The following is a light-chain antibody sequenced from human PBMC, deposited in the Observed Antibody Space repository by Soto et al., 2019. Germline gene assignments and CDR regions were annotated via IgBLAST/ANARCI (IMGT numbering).Light chain of an antibody. J-gene: IGKJ5*01. CDR3: RQGGRFPLT. Sequence: DIQMTQSPSSVSASVGDRVTITCRASQDIGSWLAWYQQKPGKAPDLLIYGASSLQSGVPSRFYGSGSGTDFTLTISSLQPEAFATYSCRQGGRFPLTFGQGTRMVIK. CDR2: GAS. V-gene: IGKV1-12*01. CDR1: QDIGSW.